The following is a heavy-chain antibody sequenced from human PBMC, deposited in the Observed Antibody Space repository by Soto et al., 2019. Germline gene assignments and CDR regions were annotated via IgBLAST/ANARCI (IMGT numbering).Heavy chain of an antibody. CDR2: IIPIFGTA. Sequence: GASVKVSCKASGGTFSSYAISWVRQAPGQGLEWMGGIIPIFGTANYAQKFQGRVTITADKSTSTAYMELSSLRSEDTAVYYCARALAYCGGDCYSPNYGMDVWGQGTTVTVSS. D-gene: IGHD2-21*02. CDR1: GGTFSSYA. CDR3: ARALAYCGGDCYSPNYGMDV. J-gene: IGHJ6*02. V-gene: IGHV1-69*06.